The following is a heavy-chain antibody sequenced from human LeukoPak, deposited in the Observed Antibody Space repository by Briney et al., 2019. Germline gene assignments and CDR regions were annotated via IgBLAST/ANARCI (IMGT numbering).Heavy chain of an antibody. Sequence: GASVKVSCKASGYTFTSYDINWVRQATGQGLERMGWMNPNSGNTGYAQKFQGRVTMTRNTSISTAYMELSSLRSEDTAVYYCARVFTMVRGGNYYYYGMDVWGQGTTVTVSS. D-gene: IGHD3-10*01. V-gene: IGHV1-8*01. CDR1: GYTFTSYD. CDR3: ARVFTMVRGGNYYYYGMDV. CDR2: MNPNSGNT. J-gene: IGHJ6*02.